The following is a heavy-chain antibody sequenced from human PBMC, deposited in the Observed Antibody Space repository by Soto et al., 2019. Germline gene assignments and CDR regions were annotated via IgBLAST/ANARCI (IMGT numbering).Heavy chain of an antibody. D-gene: IGHD3-3*01. CDR3: ASLNFFTIFGVVNFDY. V-gene: IGHV3-48*02. J-gene: IGHJ4*02. CDR2: ISSSSSTI. CDR1: GFTFSSYS. Sequence: PGGSLRLSCAASGFTFSSYSMNWVRQAPGKGLEWVSYISSSSSTIYYADSVKGRFTISRDNAKNSLYLQMNSLRDEDTAVYYCASLNFFTIFGVVNFDYWGQGTLVNVSS.